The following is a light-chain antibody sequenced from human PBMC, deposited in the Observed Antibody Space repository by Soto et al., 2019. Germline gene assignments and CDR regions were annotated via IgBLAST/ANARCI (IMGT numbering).Light chain of an antibody. CDR3: QQYNDWTSIT. CDR2: GAS. J-gene: IGKJ5*01. Sequence: EIMMTQSPATLSVSPGGRSAFSWRASQSVRSYLAWYQQKPGQAPRLLISGASTRATGVPARFSGSGSGTEFTLTISSLQSEDFAVYYCQQYNDWTSITFGQGTRLEIK. V-gene: IGKV3-15*01. CDR1: QSVRSY.